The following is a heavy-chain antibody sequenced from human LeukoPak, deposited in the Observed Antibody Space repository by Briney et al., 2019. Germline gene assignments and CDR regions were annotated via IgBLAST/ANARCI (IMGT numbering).Heavy chain of an antibody. CDR3: AKGSRLGDPLYCSGGSCYGLFDY. CDR2: ISGSGGST. Sequence: GGSLRLSRAASGFTFSSYAMSWVRQAPGKGLERVSAISGSGGSTYYADSVKGRFTISRDNSKNTLYLQMNSLRAEDTAVYYCAKGSRLGDPLYCSGGSCYGLFDYWGQGTLVTVSS. D-gene: IGHD2-15*01. CDR1: GFTFSSYA. J-gene: IGHJ4*02. V-gene: IGHV3-23*01.